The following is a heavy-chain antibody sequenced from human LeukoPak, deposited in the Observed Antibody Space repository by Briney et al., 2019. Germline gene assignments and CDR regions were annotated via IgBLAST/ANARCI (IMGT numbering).Heavy chain of an antibody. Sequence: PGGSLRLSCAASGFTFSSYGMHWVRQAPGKGLEWVSSITDSGDRTYYADSVKGRFTISRDNSKNALFLQVNSLRAGDTALYYCATQPPLSRFDYYGTDVWGRGTTVTVSS. CDR1: GFTFSSYG. D-gene: IGHD2-2*01. J-gene: IGHJ6*02. CDR3: ATQPPLSRFDYYGTDV. CDR2: ITDSGDRT. V-gene: IGHV3-23*01.